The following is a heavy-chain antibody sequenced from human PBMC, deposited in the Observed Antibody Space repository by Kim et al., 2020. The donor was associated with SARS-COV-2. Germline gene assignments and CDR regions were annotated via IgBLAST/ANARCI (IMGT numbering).Heavy chain of an antibody. V-gene: IGHV7-4-1*02. Sequence: TNTGNPTYAKGFTGRFVFSLDTSVSTAYLQISSLKAEDTAVYYCVADFDYWGQGTLVTVSS. CDR2: TNTGNP. CDR3: VADFDY. J-gene: IGHJ4*02.